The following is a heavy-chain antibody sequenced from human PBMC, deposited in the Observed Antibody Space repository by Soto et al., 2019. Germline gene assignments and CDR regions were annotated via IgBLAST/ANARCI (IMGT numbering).Heavy chain of an antibody. J-gene: IGHJ2*01. CDR3: AAAGIVGASNWYFDL. D-gene: IGHD1-26*01. V-gene: IGHV1-58*02. CDR1: GFTFTSSA. Sequence: QMPLVQSGPEVKKPGTSVKVSCKASGFTFTSSAMQWVRQARGQRLEWIGWIVVGSGNTNYAQKFQERVTITRDMSTSTAYMELSSLRSEDTAVYYCAAAGIVGASNWYFDLWGRGTLVTVSS. CDR2: IVVGSGNT.